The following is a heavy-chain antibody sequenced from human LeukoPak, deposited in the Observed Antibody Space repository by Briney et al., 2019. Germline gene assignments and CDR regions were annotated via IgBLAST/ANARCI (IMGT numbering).Heavy chain of an antibody. D-gene: IGHD1-26*01. Sequence: RPSETLSLTCTVSSGSISSSNYYWGWIRQPPGKGLEWIGSIYYSGSTYYNPSLKSRVTISVDTSKNQFSLKLSSVTAADTAVYYCARDRWELLKDYFDYWGQGTLVTVSS. CDR1: SGSISSSNYY. CDR3: ARDRWELLKDYFDY. J-gene: IGHJ4*02. V-gene: IGHV4-39*07. CDR2: IYYSGST.